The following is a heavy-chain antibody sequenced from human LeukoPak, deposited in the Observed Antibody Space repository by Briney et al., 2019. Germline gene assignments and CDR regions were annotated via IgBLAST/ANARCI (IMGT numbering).Heavy chain of an antibody. D-gene: IGHD6-13*01. CDR2: ISSSSSTI. CDR3: ATQLVD. Sequence: GGSLRLSCAASGFTFSSYSMNWVRQAPGKGLEWVSYISSSSSTIYHADSVKGRFTISRDNAKNSLYLQMNSLRAEDTAVYYCATQLVDWGQGTLVTVSS. V-gene: IGHV3-48*04. CDR1: GFTFSSYS. J-gene: IGHJ4*02.